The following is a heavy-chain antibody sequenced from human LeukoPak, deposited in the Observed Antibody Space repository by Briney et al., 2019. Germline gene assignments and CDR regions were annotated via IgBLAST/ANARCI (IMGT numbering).Heavy chain of an antibody. V-gene: IGHV4-59*01. Sequence: SETLSLTCTVSGGSISSYYWSWIRQPPGKGLEWIGYIYYSGSTNYNPSLKSRVTISVDTSKNQFSLKLSSVTAADTAVYYCAGDLGVGVVVPAAPVHYYYYGMDVWGQGTTVTVSS. D-gene: IGHD2-2*01. CDR2: IYYSGST. CDR1: GGSISSYY. CDR3: AGDLGVGVVVPAAPVHYYYYGMDV. J-gene: IGHJ6*02.